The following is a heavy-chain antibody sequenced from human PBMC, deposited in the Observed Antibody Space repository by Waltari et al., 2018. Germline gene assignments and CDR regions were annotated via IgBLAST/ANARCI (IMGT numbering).Heavy chain of an antibody. J-gene: IGHJ6*02. CDR1: AYTFTSYG. CDR3: ARAGSVVLWFGELGYYGMDV. D-gene: IGHD3-10*01. V-gene: IGHV1-8*01. CDR2: MNPNSGNT. Sequence: VQLVQAGAEVKKHGASVKVSCKASAYTFTSYGINWVRQAIGQGLEWMGWMNPNSGNTGYAQKFQGRVTMTRNTSISTAYMELSSLGSEDTAVYYCARAGSVVLWFGELGYYGMDVWGQGTTVTVSS.